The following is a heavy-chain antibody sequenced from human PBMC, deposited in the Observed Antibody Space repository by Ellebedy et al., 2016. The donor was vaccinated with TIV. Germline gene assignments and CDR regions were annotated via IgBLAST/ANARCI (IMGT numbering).Heavy chain of an antibody. D-gene: IGHD2-21*02. Sequence: PGGSLRLSCAASGFTFSPYAMAWVRQAPGKGLEWVSGIVCSGAEKYVDSVKGRFTISRDNSKRTVDLQMRSVRAEDTAVYFCAKDRTSGDGYWVFDSWGQGTMVSVSS. CDR3: AKDRTSGDGYWVFDS. V-gene: IGHV3-23*01. J-gene: IGHJ4*02. CDR1: GFTFSPYA. CDR2: IVCSGA.